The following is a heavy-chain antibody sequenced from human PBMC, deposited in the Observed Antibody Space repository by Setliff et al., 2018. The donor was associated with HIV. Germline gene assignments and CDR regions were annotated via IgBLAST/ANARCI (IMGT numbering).Heavy chain of an antibody. V-gene: IGHV3-20*04. CDR2: INWNGAAT. J-gene: IGHJ4*02. Sequence: PGGSLRISCTASGFTFDDYGMAWVRQAPGKGLEWASGINWNGAATGYADSVKGRFTISRDNTKNSLYLQMNRLRAEDTALYYCASLFSKEVAGDDYWGQGTLVTVS. CDR1: GFTFDDYG. CDR3: ASLFSKEVAGDDY. D-gene: IGHD6-19*01.